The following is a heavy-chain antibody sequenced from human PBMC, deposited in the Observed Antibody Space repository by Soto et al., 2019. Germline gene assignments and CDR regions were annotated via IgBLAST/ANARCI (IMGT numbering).Heavy chain of an antibody. CDR3: ARWGSRWSVFYY. J-gene: IGHJ4*02. CDR1: GGSISSYY. CDR2: IYYSGST. D-gene: IGHD6-13*01. Sequence: SETLSLTCTVSGGSISSYYWSWIRQPPGKGLEWIGYIYYSGSTNYNPSLKSRVTISVDTSKNQFSLKLSSVTAADTAAYYCARWGSRWSVFYYWGQRTLVTVS. V-gene: IGHV4-59*01.